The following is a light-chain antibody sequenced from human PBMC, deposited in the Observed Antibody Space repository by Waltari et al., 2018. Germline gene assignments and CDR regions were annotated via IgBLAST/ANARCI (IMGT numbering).Light chain of an antibody. CDR3: SSYAGSSIPVV. Sequence: QSALIQPASVSGSPGQSITISCTGTSSDVGGYNFVSWYQHHPGRAPKLMIYDVNKRPSEVSHRFSGSKSGDTASLTISGLLTEDEADYYCSSYAGSSIPVVFGGGTKLTVL. V-gene: IGLV2-23*02. CDR2: DVN. CDR1: SSDVGGYNF. J-gene: IGLJ2*01.